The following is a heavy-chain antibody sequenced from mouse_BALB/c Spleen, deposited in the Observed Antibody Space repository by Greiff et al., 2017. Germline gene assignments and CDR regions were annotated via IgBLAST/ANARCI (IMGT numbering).Heavy chain of an antibody. Sequence: EVQLVESGGGLVQPGGSRKLSCAASGFTFSSFGMHWVRQAPEKGLEWVAYISSGSSTIYYADTVKGRFTISRDNPKNTLFLQMTSLRSEDTAMYYCARCAPTHYYAWDYWGQGTSVTVSS. D-gene: IGHD2-10*01. CDR3: ARCAPTHYYAWDY. J-gene: IGHJ4*01. CDR1: GFTFSSFG. V-gene: IGHV5-17*02. CDR2: ISSGSSTI.